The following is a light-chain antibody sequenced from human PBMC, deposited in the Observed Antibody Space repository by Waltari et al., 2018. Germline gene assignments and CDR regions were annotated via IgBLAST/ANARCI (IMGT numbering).Light chain of an antibody. CDR3: QQYNSYSQT. CDR1: QSISSW. J-gene: IGKJ1*01. V-gene: IGKV1-5*03. CDR2: PAS. Sequence: DLQMTQSPSTLSASVGDRVTITCRASQSISSWLAWYQQKPGKAPKLLIYPASSLESGVPSRFSGSGSGTEFTLTISSLQPDDFATYYCQQYNSYSQTFGQGTKVEIK.